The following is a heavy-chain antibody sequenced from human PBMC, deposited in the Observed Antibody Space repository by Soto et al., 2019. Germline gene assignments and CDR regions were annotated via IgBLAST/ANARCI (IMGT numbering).Heavy chain of an antibody. J-gene: IGHJ4*02. Sequence: EVQLVESGGGLVKPGVSLRLSCTASGFTFSSYNMNWVRQAPGKGLEWVSYISTWSSYSFYADSVKGRFTISRDNSENSLYLQLDSLRDEDTAIYYCARASHDYGALDYWGQGALVTVSS. CDR2: ISTWSSYS. CDR3: ARASHDYGALDY. V-gene: IGHV3-21*02. CDR1: GFTFSSYN. D-gene: IGHD4-17*01.